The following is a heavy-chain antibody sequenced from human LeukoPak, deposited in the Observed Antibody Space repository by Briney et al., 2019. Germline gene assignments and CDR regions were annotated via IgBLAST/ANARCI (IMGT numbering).Heavy chain of an antibody. D-gene: IGHD6-19*01. CDR3: ARHAEYSSGWHFYLDH. V-gene: IGHV4-39*01. CDR1: GVSTTNGIYY. Sequence: SETLSLTCTVSGVSTTNGIYYWAWIRQPPGKGLEWNGSVHNVGSTYYNLSLRSRVTMSIDTSKNQFSLRLNSVTAADTAVYYCARHAEYSSGWHFYLDHWGQGILVTVSS. CDR2: VHNVGST. J-gene: IGHJ4*02.